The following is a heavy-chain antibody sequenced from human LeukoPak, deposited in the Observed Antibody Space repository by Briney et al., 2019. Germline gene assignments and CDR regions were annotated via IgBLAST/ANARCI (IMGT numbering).Heavy chain of an antibody. CDR2: ITHSGST. J-gene: IGHJ4*02. D-gene: IGHD5-24*01. CDR3: ARLRAHAYNYGFDY. CDR1: GDSISSGDYY. V-gene: IGHV4-30-4*08. Sequence: SQTLSLTCTVSGDSISSGDYYWSWIRQPPGKGLEWIGEITHSGSTTYNPSLKSRFTISADTSKNQFSLKLSSVTAADTAVYFCARLRAHAYNYGFDYWGQGALVTVSS.